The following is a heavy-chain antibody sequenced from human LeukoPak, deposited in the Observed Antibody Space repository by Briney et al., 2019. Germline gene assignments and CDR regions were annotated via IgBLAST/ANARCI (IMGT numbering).Heavy chain of an antibody. CDR1: GFTVSSNY. CDR2: IYSSRGT. J-gene: IGHJ5*02. CDR3: ARDGCSSTSCRFYNWFDP. D-gene: IGHD2-2*01. Sequence: GGSLRLSCAASGFTVSSNYISWVRQAPGKGLEWVSIIYSSRGTNYADSVKGRFTISRDNSKNTLYLQMNSLRAEDTAVYYCARDGCSSTSCRFYNWFDPWGQGTLVTVSS. V-gene: IGHV3-66*01.